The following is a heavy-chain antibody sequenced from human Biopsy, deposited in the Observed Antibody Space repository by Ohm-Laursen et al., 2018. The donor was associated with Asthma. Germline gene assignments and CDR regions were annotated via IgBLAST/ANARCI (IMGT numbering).Heavy chain of an antibody. Sequence: SLRLSCAASGFTFNSYGMHWVRQAPGKGLEWVACISYDGSNKYYADSVKGRSTISRDYSKNTLYLQMHSLRAEDTAVYYCARGDSSNWSHYYFDYWGQGTLVTVSS. J-gene: IGHJ4*02. CDR1: GFTFNSYG. CDR2: ISYDGSNK. D-gene: IGHD3-22*01. V-gene: IGHV3-30*03. CDR3: ARGDSSNWSHYYFDY.